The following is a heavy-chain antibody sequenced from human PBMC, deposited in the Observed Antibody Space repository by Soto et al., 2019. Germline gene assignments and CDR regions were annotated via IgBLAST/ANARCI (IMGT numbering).Heavy chain of an antibody. D-gene: IGHD3-16*01. Sequence: QVQLQESGPGLVKPSETLSLTCNVSGDSMSKYYWCWVRQPAGKGLEWIGRIWTSGSTNYNPSLKSRVTMSIDTSNKHFSLDLKSVTAAATAVYYCARTVGAAYYFDFWGQGVLVTVSS. CDR1: GDSMSKYY. CDR3: ARTVGAAYYFDF. J-gene: IGHJ4*02. CDR2: IWTSGST. V-gene: IGHV4-4*07.